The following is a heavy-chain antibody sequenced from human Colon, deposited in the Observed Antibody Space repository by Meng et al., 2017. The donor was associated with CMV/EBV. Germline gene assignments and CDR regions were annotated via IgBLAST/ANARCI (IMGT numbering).Heavy chain of an antibody. Sequence: LRRACAASGCTLSDHYMDWVRQDPGKGLECVARIKNRADNYITQYAASVEGRFTISRDDSKNSVYLQMDNLTTGDTAVYYCADLGTPYWGQGTLVTVSS. V-gene: IGHV3-72*01. J-gene: IGHJ4*02. CDR3: ADLGTPY. CDR2: IKNRADNYIT. CDR1: GCTLSDHY. D-gene: IGHD1-7*01.